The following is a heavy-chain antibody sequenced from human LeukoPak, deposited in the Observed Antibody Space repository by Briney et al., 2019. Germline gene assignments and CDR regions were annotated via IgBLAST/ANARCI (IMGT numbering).Heavy chain of an antibody. V-gene: IGHV1-2*02. Sequence: ASVKVSCKASGYTFTSYGISWVRQAPGQGLEWMGWINPNSGGTNYAQKFQGRVTMTRDTSISTAYMELSRLRSDDTAVYYCARGRPRYDAFDIWGQGTMVTVSS. CDR3: ARGRPRYDAFDI. CDR1: GYTFTSYG. CDR2: INPNSGGT. J-gene: IGHJ3*02.